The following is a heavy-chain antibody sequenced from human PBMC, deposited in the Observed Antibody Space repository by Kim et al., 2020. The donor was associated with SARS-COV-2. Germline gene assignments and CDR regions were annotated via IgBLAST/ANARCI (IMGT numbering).Heavy chain of an antibody. Sequence: SETLSLTCTVSGGSVSSGSYYWSWIRQPPGKGLEWIGYIYNSRGSNYNSSLRSRLTISADTSKNQFSLKLSSVTAADTAVYYCARDGTWVFDSYYGLDLWGQGTTVTVSS. CDR3: ARDGTWVFDSYYGLDL. CDR2: IYNSRGS. J-gene: IGHJ6*02. CDR1: GGSVSSGSYY. D-gene: IGHD3-9*01. V-gene: IGHV4-61*01.